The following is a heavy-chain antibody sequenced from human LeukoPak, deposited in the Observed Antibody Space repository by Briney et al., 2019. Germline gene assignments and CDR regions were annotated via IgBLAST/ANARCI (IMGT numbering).Heavy chain of an antibody. CDR3: ARGTKLAILTGSNNWFDP. Sequence: APVKVSCKASGYTFTSYDINWVRQATGQGLEWMGWMNPNSGNTGYAQKFQGRVTMTRNTSISTAYMELSSLRSEDTAVYYCARGTKLAILTGSNNWFDPWGQGTLVTVSS. CDR1: GYTFTSYD. CDR2: MNPNSGNT. V-gene: IGHV1-8*01. D-gene: IGHD3-9*01. J-gene: IGHJ5*02.